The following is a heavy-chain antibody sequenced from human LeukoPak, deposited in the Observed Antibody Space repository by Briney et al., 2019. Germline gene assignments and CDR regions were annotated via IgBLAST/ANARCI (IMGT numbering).Heavy chain of an antibody. CDR2: IYYSGST. Sequence: SETLSHTCTVSGGSISSSSYYWGWIRQPPGKGLEWIGSIYYSGSTYYNPSLKSRVTISVDTSKNQFSLKLSSVTAADTAVYYCARSPAAAGTLDYWGQGTLVTVSS. CDR3: ARSPAAAGTLDY. V-gene: IGHV4-39*01. D-gene: IGHD6-13*01. CDR1: GGSISSSSYY. J-gene: IGHJ4*02.